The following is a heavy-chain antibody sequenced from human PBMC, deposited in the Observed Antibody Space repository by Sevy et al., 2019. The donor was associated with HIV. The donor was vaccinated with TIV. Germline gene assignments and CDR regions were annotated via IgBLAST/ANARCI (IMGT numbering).Heavy chain of an antibody. CDR1: GGTFSIYG. V-gene: IGHV1-69*13. CDR2: IIPILGTV. J-gene: IGHJ4*02. Sequence: ASVKVSCKASGGTFSIYGISWVRQAPGQGPEWMGGIIPILGTVNYAQKFQGRVTISADESTKTAYMELSSLRSEDTAVYYCARGGGNGWYYYDYWGQETLVTVSS. D-gene: IGHD6-19*01. CDR3: ARGGGNGWYYYDY.